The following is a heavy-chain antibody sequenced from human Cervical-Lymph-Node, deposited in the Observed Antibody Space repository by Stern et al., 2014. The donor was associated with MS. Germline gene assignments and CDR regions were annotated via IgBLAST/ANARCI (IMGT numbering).Heavy chain of an antibody. CDR2: ISYDGDNK. J-gene: IGHJ6*02. CDR3: ARANNYYGMDV. V-gene: IGHV3-30*04. Sequence: VQLVESGGGVVQPGRSLRLSCAASGFSFSTYPMHWVRQAPGKGLDGVAFISYDGDNKSYAESVKGRFPISRDNYKNMLYLQINSLRGDDTAVYYCARANNYYGMDVWGQGTTVTVSS. D-gene: IGHD2/OR15-2a*01. CDR1: GFSFSTYP.